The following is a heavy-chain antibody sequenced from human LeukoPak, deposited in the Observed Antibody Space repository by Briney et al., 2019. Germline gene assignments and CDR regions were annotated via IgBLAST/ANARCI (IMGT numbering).Heavy chain of an antibody. Sequence: GSLRLSCAASGFTFSSYAMSWVRQAPGKGLEWVSAISGSGGSTYYADSVKGRFTISRDNSKNTLYLQMNSLRAEHTAVYYCAKVLGIAVVGPRSFDYWGQGTLVTVSS. V-gene: IGHV3-23*01. CDR2: ISGSGGST. J-gene: IGHJ4*02. CDR3: AKVLGIAVVGPRSFDY. CDR1: GFTFSSYA. D-gene: IGHD6-19*01.